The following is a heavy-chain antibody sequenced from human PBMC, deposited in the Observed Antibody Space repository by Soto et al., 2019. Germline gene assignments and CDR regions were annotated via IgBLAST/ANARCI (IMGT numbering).Heavy chain of an antibody. CDR2: IWYDGSNK. J-gene: IGHJ4*02. CDR3: ARDWVVYSSSSLRY. Sequence: QVQLVESGGGVVQPGRSLRLSCAASGFTFSSYGMHWVRQAPGKWLEWVAVIWYDGSNKYSADSVKSRFTISRHNSKNTLYLQMNSLRAEDTAVYYCARDWVVYSSSSLRYWGEGTLVTVSS. CDR1: GFTFSSYG. D-gene: IGHD6-13*01. V-gene: IGHV3-33*01.